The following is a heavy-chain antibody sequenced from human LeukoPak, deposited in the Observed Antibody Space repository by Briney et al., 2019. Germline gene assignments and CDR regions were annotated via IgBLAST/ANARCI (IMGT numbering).Heavy chain of an antibody. Sequence: ASVKVSCKASGYTFTDYYMHWVRQAPGQGLEWMGWINPNSGGTNYAQKFQGRVTMTRDTSISTAYMELSRLRSDDTAVYYCARSPGGSSWPFDYWGQGTLVTVSS. J-gene: IGHJ4*02. CDR3: ARSPGGSSWPFDY. CDR2: INPNSGGT. CDR1: GYTFTDYY. D-gene: IGHD6-13*01. V-gene: IGHV1-2*02.